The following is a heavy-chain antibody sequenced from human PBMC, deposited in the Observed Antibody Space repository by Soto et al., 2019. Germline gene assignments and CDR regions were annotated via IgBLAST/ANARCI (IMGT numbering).Heavy chain of an antibody. CDR1: GFTFSNAW. CDR2: IKSKTDGGTT. CDR3: TTIHYDILTGYYGLYGMDV. V-gene: IGHV3-15*01. J-gene: IGHJ6*02. Sequence: GSLRLSCAASGFTFSNAWMSWVRQAPGKGLEWVGRIKSKTDGGTTDYAAPVKGRFTISRDDSKNTLYLQMNSLKTEDTAVYYCTTIHYDILTGYYGLYGMDVWGQGTTVTVSS. D-gene: IGHD3-9*01.